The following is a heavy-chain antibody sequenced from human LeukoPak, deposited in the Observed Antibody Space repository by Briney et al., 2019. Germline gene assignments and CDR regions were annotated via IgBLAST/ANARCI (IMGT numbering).Heavy chain of an antibody. V-gene: IGHV4-61*02. CDR2: IYTSGST. D-gene: IGHD5-24*01. Sequence: SQTLSLTCTVSGGSISSGSYYWRWLRQPAGKGLEWIGRIYTSGSTNYNPSLKSRVTISVDTSKSQFSLKLSSVTAADPAVFSRAREEIATEDVFKIWGQGTMVTVSS. CDR3: AREEIATEDVFKI. J-gene: IGHJ3*02. CDR1: GGSISSGSYY.